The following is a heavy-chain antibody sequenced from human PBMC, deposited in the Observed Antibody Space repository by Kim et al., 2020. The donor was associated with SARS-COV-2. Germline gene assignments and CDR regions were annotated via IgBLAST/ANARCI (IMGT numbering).Heavy chain of an antibody. CDR3: ASFGNGPWGF. CDR2: INPDGSST. D-gene: IGHD3-16*01. V-gene: IGHV3-74*01. Sequence: GGSLRLSCAASGFTFSTYSMHWVRQIPGRGLMWVARINPDGSSTTYAESVKGRFTISRDNDKNSLYLQMKSLRADDTAVYFCASFGNGPWGFWGRGTLVTVSS. CDR1: GFTFSTYS. J-gene: IGHJ4*02.